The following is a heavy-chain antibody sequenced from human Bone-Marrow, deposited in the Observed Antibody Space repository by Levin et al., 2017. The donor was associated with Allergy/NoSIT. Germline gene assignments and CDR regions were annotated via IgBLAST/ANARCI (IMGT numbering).Heavy chain of an antibody. Sequence: GESLKISCSASGFNFSSYWMHWVRQAPGKGLVWVSRINRVGSSTSYADSVKGRFTISRDNAKNTLYLHMNSLRAEDTSVYYCARDRVTTNWYFDLWSRGTLVTVSS. CDR3: ARDRVTTNWYFDL. CDR1: GFNFSSYW. V-gene: IGHV3-74*01. D-gene: IGHD4-17*01. J-gene: IGHJ2*01. CDR2: INRVGSST.